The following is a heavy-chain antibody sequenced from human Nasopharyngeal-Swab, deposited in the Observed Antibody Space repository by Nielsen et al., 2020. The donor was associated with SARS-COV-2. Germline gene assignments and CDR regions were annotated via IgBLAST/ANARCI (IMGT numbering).Heavy chain of an antibody. J-gene: IGHJ6*03. V-gene: IGHV4-34*01. Sequence: SETLSLTCAVYGGSFSGYYWSWIRQPPGKGLEWIGEINHSGSTNYIPSLKSRVTISVDTSKNQFSLKVTSVTAADTAVYYCARGISGVVPAPILGVGPYYHSYSMDVWGKGTTVTVSS. D-gene: IGHD2-2*01. CDR3: ARGISGVVPAPILGVGPYYHSYSMDV. CDR2: INHSGST. CDR1: GGSFSGYY.